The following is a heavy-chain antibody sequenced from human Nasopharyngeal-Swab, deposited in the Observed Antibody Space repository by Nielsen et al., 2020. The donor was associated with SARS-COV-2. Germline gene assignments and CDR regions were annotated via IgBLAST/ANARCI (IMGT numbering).Heavy chain of an antibody. CDR1: GFSVSSNY. CDR3: AGRSGSGSFQTVDAFDI. Sequence: GESLKISCAASGFSVSSNYMSWVRQAPRKGLEWVSVIYSGGPTYYADSVKGRFTISRDNSKNTLYLQMNSLRAEDSAVYYCAGRSGSGSFQTVDAFDIWGQGTLVTV. D-gene: IGHD3-10*01. CDR2: IYSGGPT. J-gene: IGHJ3*02. V-gene: IGHV3-53*01.